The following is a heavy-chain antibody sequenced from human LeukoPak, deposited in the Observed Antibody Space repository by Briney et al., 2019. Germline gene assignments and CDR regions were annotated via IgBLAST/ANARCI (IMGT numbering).Heavy chain of an antibody. CDR2: IYYSGST. Sequence: SETLSLTCTVSGGSISSYYWSWIRRPPGKGLEWIGYIYYSGSTNYNPSLKSRVTISVDTSKNQFSLKLSSVTAADTAVYYCAREATRGTNFDYWGQGTLVTVSS. D-gene: IGHD1-26*01. J-gene: IGHJ4*02. CDR1: GGSISSYY. CDR3: AREATRGTNFDY. V-gene: IGHV4-59*01.